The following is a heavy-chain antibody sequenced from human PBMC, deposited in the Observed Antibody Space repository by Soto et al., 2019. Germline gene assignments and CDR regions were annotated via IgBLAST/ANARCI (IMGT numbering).Heavy chain of an antibody. J-gene: IGHJ6*02. V-gene: IGHV3-72*01. Sequence: GGSLRLSCAASGFTLSDHYMYWVRQAPGKGLEWIGRSRNKVNSYTTEYAASVKGRFTISRDESKDSLHLQMNSLETEDTAVYFCTRGGSSSPYYDPMDVWGQGTTVTVSS. CDR1: GFTLSDHY. D-gene: IGHD6-6*01. CDR2: SRNKVNSYTT. CDR3: TRGGSSSPYYDPMDV.